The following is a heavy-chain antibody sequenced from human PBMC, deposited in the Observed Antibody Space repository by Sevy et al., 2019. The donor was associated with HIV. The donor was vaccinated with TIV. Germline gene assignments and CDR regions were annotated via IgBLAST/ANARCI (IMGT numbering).Heavy chain of an antibody. J-gene: IGHJ6*02. CDR1: GFTFSSYS. CDR3: ARVMGCSSTSCYTYYYYGMDV. D-gene: IGHD2-2*02. V-gene: IGHV3-21*01. CDR2: ISSSSSYI. Sequence: GGSLRLSCAASGFTFSSYSMNWVRQAPGKGLEWVSSISSSSSYIYYAYSVKGRFTISRDNAKNSLYLQMNSLRAEDTAVYYCARVMGCSSTSCYTYYYYGMDVWGQGTTVTVSS.